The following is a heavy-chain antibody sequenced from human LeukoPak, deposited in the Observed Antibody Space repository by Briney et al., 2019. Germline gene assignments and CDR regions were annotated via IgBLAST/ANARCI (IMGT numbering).Heavy chain of an antibody. CDR2: IYYSGST. J-gene: IGHJ2*01. CDR1: GGSISSYY. CDR3: ARDGYSYGLGYFDL. Sequence: SETLSLTCTVSGGSISSYYWSWIRQPPGKGLEWIGYIYYSGSTNYNPSLKSRVTISVDTSKNQFSLKLSSVTAADTAVYYCARDGYSYGLGYFDLWGRGTLVTVSS. V-gene: IGHV4-59*01. D-gene: IGHD5-18*01.